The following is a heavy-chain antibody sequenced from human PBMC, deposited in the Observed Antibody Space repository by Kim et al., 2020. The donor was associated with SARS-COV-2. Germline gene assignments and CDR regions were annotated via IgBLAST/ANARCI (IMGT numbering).Heavy chain of an antibody. V-gene: IGHV3-23*01. Sequence: GGSLRLSCAASGFPFSSYAMSWVRQAPGKGLEWVSGIRATGGYTYYYADSVKGRFTISRDNSKNTLYLQMNSLRVEDTAVYYCAKPGYNSGWVDLWGQGTLVTVSS. CDR2: IRATGGYT. CDR1: GFPFSSYA. CDR3: AKPGYNSGWVDL. D-gene: IGHD6-19*01. J-gene: IGHJ4*02.